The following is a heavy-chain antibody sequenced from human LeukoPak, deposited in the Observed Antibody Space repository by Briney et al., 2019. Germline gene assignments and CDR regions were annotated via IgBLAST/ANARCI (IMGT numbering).Heavy chain of an antibody. V-gene: IGHV3-30*18. Sequence: PGGSLRLSCAASGFIFSIYGMHWVRQAPGKGLEWVAVISYDGGNKYYADSVKGRFTISRDNSKNTLYLQMNSLRGEDTAVYYCAKDLGVQWRLPYYFDYWGQGTLVTVSS. D-gene: IGHD3-3*01. CDR2: ISYDGGNK. CDR1: GFIFSIYG. CDR3: AKDLGVQWRLPYYFDY. J-gene: IGHJ4*02.